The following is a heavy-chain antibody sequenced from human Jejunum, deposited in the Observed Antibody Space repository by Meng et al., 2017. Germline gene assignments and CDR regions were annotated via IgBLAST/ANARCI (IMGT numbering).Heavy chain of an antibody. CDR2: INDSGST. CDR1: GGSISDYY. CDR3: ARGNEYSNYGADF. V-gene: IGHV4-34*01. Sequence: QVKLQQSGAGLLKPSETLSLTCAVYGGSISDYYWTCTRQPPGKGLEWIGEINDSGSTNYNPSLKSRVTISVDTSKSQFYLRVSSVTAADTAVYYCARGNEYSNYGADFWGQGTLVTVSS. D-gene: IGHD4-11*01. J-gene: IGHJ4*02.